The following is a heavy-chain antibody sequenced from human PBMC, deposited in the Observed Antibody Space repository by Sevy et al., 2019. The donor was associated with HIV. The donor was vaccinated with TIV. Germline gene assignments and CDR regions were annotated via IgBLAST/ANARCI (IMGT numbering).Heavy chain of an antibody. CDR2: ISSSSSTI. CDR1: GFTFSSYS. V-gene: IGHV3-48*02. Sequence: GGSLRLSCAASGFTFSSYSMNWVRQAPGKGLEWVSYISSSSSTIYYADSVKGRFTISRENAKNSLYLQMNSLRDEDTAVYYCAREYYGSGSYEDFDPWGQGTLVTVSS. D-gene: IGHD3-10*01. J-gene: IGHJ5*02. CDR3: AREYYGSGSYEDFDP.